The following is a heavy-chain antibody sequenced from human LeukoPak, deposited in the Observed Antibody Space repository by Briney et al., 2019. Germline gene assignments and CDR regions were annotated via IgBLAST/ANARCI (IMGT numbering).Heavy chain of an antibody. CDR3: ARGAPSIAAAGTISDP. J-gene: IGHJ5*02. CDR2: INPNSGGT. Sequence: ASVKVSCKASGYTFTGYYMHWVRQAPGQGLEWMGWINPNSGGTNYAQKFQGRVTMTRDTSISTAYMELSRLRSDDTAVYYCARGAPSIAAAGTISDPWGQGTLVTVSS. V-gene: IGHV1-2*02. CDR1: GYTFTGYY. D-gene: IGHD6-13*01.